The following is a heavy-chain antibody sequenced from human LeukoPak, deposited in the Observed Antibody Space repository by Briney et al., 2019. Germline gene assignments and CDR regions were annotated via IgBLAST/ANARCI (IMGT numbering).Heavy chain of an antibody. CDR3: AKGISVHYDFWSGSSNYYLDY. CDR1: GFTFSSYA. CDR2: VSGSGDST. J-gene: IGHJ4*02. V-gene: IGHV3-23*01. Sequence: GGSLRLSCAASGFTFSSYAMSWVRQAPGKGLEWVSAVSGSGDSTYYADSVKGRFTVSRDNYQNTLYLQMNSLRAEDTAIYYCAKGISVHYDFWSGSSNYYLDYWGQGTLVTVSS. D-gene: IGHD3-3*01.